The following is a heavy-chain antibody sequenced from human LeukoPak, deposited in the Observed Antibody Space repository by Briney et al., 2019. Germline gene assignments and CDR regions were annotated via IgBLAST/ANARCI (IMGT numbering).Heavy chain of an antibody. D-gene: IGHD3-3*01. J-gene: IGHJ5*02. CDR3: ARDHDDFWTRDNWFDP. V-gene: IGHV4-34*01. Sequence: PSETLSLTCAVYGGSFSGYYWSWIRQPPGKGLEWIGEINHSGSTNYNPSLKSRVTISVDTSKNQYSLKLSSVTPEDTAVYYCARDHDDFWTRDNWFDPWGQGTLVTVSS. CDR1: GGSFSGYY. CDR2: INHSGST.